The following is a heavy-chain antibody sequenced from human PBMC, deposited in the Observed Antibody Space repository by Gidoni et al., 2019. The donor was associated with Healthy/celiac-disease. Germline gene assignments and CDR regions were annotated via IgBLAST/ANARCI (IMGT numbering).Heavy chain of an antibody. V-gene: IGHV3-33*01. J-gene: IGHJ4*02. D-gene: IGHD6-13*01. Sequence: QVQLVESGGGVVQPGRSLRLSCAASGFTFSSYGMHWVRQAPGKGLEWVAVIWYDGSNKYYADSVKGRFTISRDNSKNTLYLQMNSLRAEDTAVYYCARDLQQQLVQGDYWGQGTLVTVSS. CDR3: ARDLQQQLVQGDY. CDR2: IWYDGSNK. CDR1: GFTFSSYG.